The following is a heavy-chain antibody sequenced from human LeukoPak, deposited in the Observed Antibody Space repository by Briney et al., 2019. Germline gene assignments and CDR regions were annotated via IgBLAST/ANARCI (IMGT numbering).Heavy chain of an antibody. D-gene: IGHD4-17*01. J-gene: IGHJ4*02. CDR3: ARNTPNYGDFDF. V-gene: IGHV1-8*02. CDR2: MNPNSGDT. CDR1: GYTFTSYG. Sequence: ASVKVSCKASGYTFTSYGINWVRQAPGQGLEWLGWMNPNSGDTGYAQRFQGRVSMTRDTSITTAYMELSSLRSDDTAIYYCARNTPNYGDFDFWGQGTLVTVSS.